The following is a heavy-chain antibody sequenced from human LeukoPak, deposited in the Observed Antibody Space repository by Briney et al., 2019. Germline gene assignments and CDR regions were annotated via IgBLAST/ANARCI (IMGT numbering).Heavy chain of an antibody. J-gene: IGHJ5*02. V-gene: IGHV3-23*01. Sequence: GASLRLSCAASGFTFSSYAMSWVRQAPGKGLEWVSAIKGRFTISRDNSKNTLYLQMNSLRAEDTAVYYGAKDRRPDPEGVLEDNRFDPWGQGTLVTVSS. CDR3: AKDRRPDPEGVLEDNRFDP. D-gene: IGHD1-1*01. CDR1: GFTFSSYA. CDR2: I.